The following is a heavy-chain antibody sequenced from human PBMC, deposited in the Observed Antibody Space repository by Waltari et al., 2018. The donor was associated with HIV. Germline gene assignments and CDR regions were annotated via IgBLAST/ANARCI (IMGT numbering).Heavy chain of an antibody. V-gene: IGHV4-39*01. CDR1: GGSITRNDFY. CDR2: MCNSGTT. J-gene: IGHJ4*02. Sequence: QLHLQESGPGLVKPSETLALTCTVSGGSITRNDFYWAWIRQPPGKGLEWIGLMCNSGTTDYNPSLKSRVSMSRDTSKNRFSLRLHSVTAADTAIYYCARRGDGFNQHARLDHWGPGTLVTVSS. D-gene: IGHD2-2*01. CDR3: ARRGDGFNQHARLDH.